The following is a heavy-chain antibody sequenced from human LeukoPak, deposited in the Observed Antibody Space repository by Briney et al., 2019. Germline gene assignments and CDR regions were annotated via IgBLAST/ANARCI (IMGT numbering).Heavy chain of an antibody. CDR3: AKDLGVIVVVTPDY. CDR1: GFTFSSYA. J-gene: IGHJ4*02. CDR2: ISGSGGST. V-gene: IGHV3-23*01. D-gene: IGHD3-22*01. Sequence: GGSLRLSCAASGFTFSSYAMSWVRQAPGKGLEWVSAISGSGGSTYYADSVKGRFTISRDNSKNMLYLQMNSLRAEDTAVYYCAKDLGVIVVVTPDYWGQGTLVTVSS.